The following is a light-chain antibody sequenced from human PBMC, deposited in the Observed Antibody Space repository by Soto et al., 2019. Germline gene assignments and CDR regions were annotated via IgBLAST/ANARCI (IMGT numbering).Light chain of an antibody. CDR1: QSVSSY. J-gene: IGKJ2*01. Sequence: EIVLTQSPATLSLSPGERATLSCRASQSVSSYLAWYQQKSGQAPRLLIYDASNRATGIPARFSGSGSGTDFPLTISSLEPEDFAVYYCQQRSNWPRYTFGQGTKLEIK. CDR3: QQRSNWPRYT. V-gene: IGKV3-11*01. CDR2: DAS.